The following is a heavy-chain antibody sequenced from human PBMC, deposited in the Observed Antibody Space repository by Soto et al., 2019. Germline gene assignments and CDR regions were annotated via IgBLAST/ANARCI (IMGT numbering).Heavy chain of an antibody. J-gene: IGHJ5*02. CDR3: ARLAKSIVGAPNWFDP. D-gene: IGHD1-26*01. CDR1: GGSISSSSYY. V-gene: IGHV4-39*01. CDR2: IYYSGST. Sequence: SETLSLTCTVSGGSISSSSYYWGWIRQPPGKGLEWIGSIYYSGSTYYNPSLKSRVTISVDTSKNQFSLKLSSVTAADTAVYYCARLAKSIVGAPNWFDPWGQGTLVTVSS.